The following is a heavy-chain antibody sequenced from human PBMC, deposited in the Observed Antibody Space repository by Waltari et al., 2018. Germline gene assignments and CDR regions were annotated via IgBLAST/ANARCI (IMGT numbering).Heavy chain of an antibody. V-gene: IGHV3-48*01. CDR3: ARGYSTGRSGFDY. CDR1: AFTFSTNR. D-gene: IGHD2-8*02. J-gene: IGHJ4*02. CDR2: SSSSSSTL. Sequence: EVQLVESGGGLIQPGGAVRLSCAACAFTFSTNRRNWVRQAPGKGLEWVSYSSSSSSTLYYADSVKGRFTISRDNAKNSLYLQMNSLRAEDTAVYYCARGYSTGRSGFDYWGQGTLVTVSS.